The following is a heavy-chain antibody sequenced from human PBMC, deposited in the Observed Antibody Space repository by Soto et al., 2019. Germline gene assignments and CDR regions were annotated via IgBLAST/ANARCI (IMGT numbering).Heavy chain of an antibody. J-gene: IGHJ6*02. CDR1: GGSFSSGGHY. Sequence: SETLSLTCSVSGGSFSSGGHYWVWIRQHPGKGLEWIGHIYYTGSPYYNPSLKSRVTISVDTSETQFSLKLNSVTAADTAVYYCARRNLVVTDAPLHSYYYYAMDVWGQGTTVTVSS. D-gene: IGHD2-2*01. CDR3: ARRNLVVTDAPLHSYYYYAMDV. CDR2: IYYTGSP. V-gene: IGHV4-31*03.